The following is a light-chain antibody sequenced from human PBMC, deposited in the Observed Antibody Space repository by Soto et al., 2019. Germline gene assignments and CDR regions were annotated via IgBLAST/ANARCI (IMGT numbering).Light chain of an antibody. V-gene: IGKV1D-12*01. CDR3: QQANTFPLT. J-gene: IGKJ4*01. CDR1: QPISSW. Sequence: DIQMTQSPSSVSASVGDRVTITCRASQPISSWVAWYQQRPGEAPKLLIQLASRLQSGVPSRFSGSGSGTEFTLTITSLQPEDFATYYCQQANTFPLTFGGGTTVDIK. CDR2: LAS.